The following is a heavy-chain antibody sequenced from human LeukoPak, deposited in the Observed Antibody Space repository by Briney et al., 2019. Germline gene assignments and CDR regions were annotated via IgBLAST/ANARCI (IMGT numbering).Heavy chain of an antibody. V-gene: IGHV3-30-3*01. CDR3: ARAGPNDHRFDY. D-gene: IGHD1-1*01. Sequence: PGRSLRLSCAASEFMLTNYAMPWVRQAPGKGLEWVAVISYHGTSKYYADSVKGRFTISRDISRNTLYLQMDSLRAEDTAVYYCARAGPNDHRFDYWGQGTLVTVSS. J-gene: IGHJ4*02. CDR2: ISYHGTSK. CDR1: EFMLTNYA.